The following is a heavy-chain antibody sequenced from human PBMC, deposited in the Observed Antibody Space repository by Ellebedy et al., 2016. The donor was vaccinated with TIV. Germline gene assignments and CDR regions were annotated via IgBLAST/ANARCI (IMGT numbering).Heavy chain of an antibody. CDR3: ARVRTGTSGMDV. CDR2: INPDSGST. V-gene: IGHV1-2*02. Sequence: ASVKVSCKASGGTFSSYGINWVRQAPGQGLEWMGWINPDSGSTSYAQKFQGGVAMTRDTSISTAHMELSSLRPDDTAVYFCARVRTGTSGMDVWGQGTPVTVSS. CDR1: GGTFSSYG. J-gene: IGHJ6*02. D-gene: IGHD7-27*01.